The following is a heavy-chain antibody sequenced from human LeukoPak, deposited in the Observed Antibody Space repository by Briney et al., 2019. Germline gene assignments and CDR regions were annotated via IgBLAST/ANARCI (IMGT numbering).Heavy chain of an antibody. V-gene: IGHV3-21*01. CDR2: ISSSSSYI. D-gene: IGHD2/OR15-2a*01. CDR3: ARLSPKDGPSTHY. J-gene: IGHJ4*02. CDR1: GFTFSSYS. Sequence: PGGSLRLSCAASGFTFSSYSMNWVRQAPGKGLEWVSSISSSSSYIYYADSVKGRFTISRDNAKNSLYLQMNSLRAEDTAVYYCARLSPKDGPSTHYWGQGTLVTVSS.